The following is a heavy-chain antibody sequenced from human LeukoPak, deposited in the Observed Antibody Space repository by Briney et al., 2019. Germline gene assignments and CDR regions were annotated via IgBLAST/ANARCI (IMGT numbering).Heavy chain of an antibody. CDR3: ARPRGYSPYYFDY. Sequence: PSETLSLTCTVSGGSISSSSYYWGWIRQPPGKGLEWIGSIYYSGSTYYNPSLKSRVTISVDTSKNQFSLKLSSVTAADTAVYYCARPRGYSPYYFDYWGQGTLVTVSS. CDR1: GGSISSSSYY. CDR2: IYYSGST. V-gene: IGHV4-39*01. D-gene: IGHD5-18*01. J-gene: IGHJ4*02.